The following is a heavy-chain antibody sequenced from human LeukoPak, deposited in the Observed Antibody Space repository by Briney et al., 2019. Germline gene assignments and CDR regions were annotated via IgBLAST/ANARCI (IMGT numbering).Heavy chain of an antibody. D-gene: IGHD6-6*01. CDR3: ARGRGGQLVA. Sequence: ASVKVSCKSSGYTFTGYYMHWVRQAPGQGLEWMGWINPNSGGTNYAQKFQVKVTMTRGTSISTAYMELSRLRYDDTAVYYCARGRGGQLVAWGQGTLVTVSS. CDR2: INPNSGGT. J-gene: IGHJ5*02. CDR1: GYTFTGYY. V-gene: IGHV1-2*02.